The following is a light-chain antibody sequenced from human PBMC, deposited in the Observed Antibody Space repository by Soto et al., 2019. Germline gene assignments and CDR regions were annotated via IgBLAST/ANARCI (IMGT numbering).Light chain of an antibody. CDR1: SGDVGGYNL. CDR2: EVT. Sequence: QSALTQPASVSGSPGQSITIPCTGTSGDVGGYNLVSWYQQHPGKAPKLMIYEVTERPSGVSNRFSGSKSGNTASLTISGLQPDDEADSSSCSYAVTSDVFGTGTKVHVL. CDR3: CSYAVTSDV. J-gene: IGLJ1*01. V-gene: IGLV2-23*02.